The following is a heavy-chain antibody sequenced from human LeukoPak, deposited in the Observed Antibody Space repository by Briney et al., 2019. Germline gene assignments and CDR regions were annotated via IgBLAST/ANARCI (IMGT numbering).Heavy chain of an antibody. CDR3: AKDTLPGIAVAGTLGVDY. CDR2: IKQDGSEK. D-gene: IGHD6-19*01. J-gene: IGHJ4*02. CDR1: GFTFSSYW. Sequence: GGSLRLSCAASGFTFSSYWMSWVRQAPGKGLEWVANIKQDGSEKYYVDSVKGRFTISRDNAKNSLYLQMNSLRAEDTALYYCAKDTLPGIAVAGTLGVDYWGQGTLVTVSS. V-gene: IGHV3-7*03.